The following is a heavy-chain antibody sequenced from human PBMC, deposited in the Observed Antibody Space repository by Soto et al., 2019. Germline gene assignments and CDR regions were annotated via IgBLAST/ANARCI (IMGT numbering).Heavy chain of an antibody. CDR1: GYTFTSYG. CDR3: SINYYDSSGYYLNDWFDP. V-gene: IGHV1-18*01. CDR2: ISAYNGNT. J-gene: IGHJ5*02. Sequence: ASVKVSCKASGYTFTSYGISWVRQAPGQGLEWMGWISAYNGNTNYAQKLQGRVTMTTDTSTSTAYMELRSLRSDDTAVYYCSINYYDSSGYYLNDWFDPWGQGTLVTVSS. D-gene: IGHD3-22*01.